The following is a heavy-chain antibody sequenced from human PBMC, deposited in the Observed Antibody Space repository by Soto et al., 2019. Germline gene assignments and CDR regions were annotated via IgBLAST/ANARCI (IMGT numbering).Heavy chain of an antibody. V-gene: IGHV3-74*01. CDR3: ARYPRGSNSSGFQGP. CDR2: INSDGSST. Sequence: EVQLVESGGGLVQPGGSLRLSCAASGFTFSSYWMHWVRQAPGKGLVWVSRINSDGSSTSYADSVKGRFTISRDNAKKTQYRQMNSLRAEDTAVYDCARYPRGSNSSGFQGPWGQGTLVTVSS. J-gene: IGHJ5*02. CDR1: GFTFSSYW. D-gene: IGHD6-19*01.